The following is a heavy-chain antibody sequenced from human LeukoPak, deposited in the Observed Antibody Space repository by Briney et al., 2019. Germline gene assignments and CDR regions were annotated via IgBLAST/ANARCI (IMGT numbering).Heavy chain of an antibody. CDR2: INSDGSST. Sequence: PGGSLRLSCAASGFTFSSYWMHWVRQAPGKGLVWVSRINSDGSSTSYADSVKGRFTISRDNAKNTLYLQMNSLRAEDTAVYYCARSPDYGWDLGDYWGQGTLVTVSS. CDR1: GFTFSSYW. CDR3: ARSPDYGWDLGDY. V-gene: IGHV3-74*01. D-gene: IGHD4-17*01. J-gene: IGHJ4*02.